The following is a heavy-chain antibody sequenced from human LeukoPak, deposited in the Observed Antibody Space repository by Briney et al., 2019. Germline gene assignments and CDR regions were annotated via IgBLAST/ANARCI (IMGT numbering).Heavy chain of an antibody. CDR1: GFTFSDHY. D-gene: IGHD3-10*01. J-gene: IGHJ4*02. CDR2: ITGSGNSI. V-gene: IGHV3-11*01. CDR3: ASLRDFFASGSYYKGGYFDH. Sequence: TGGSLRLSCVASGFTFSDHYMGWVRQAPGKGLEWISYITGSGNSINYADSVKGRFTISRDNAEDSLYLQMNNLRADDTAVYYCASLRDFFASGSYYKGGYFDHWGQGTLVTVSS.